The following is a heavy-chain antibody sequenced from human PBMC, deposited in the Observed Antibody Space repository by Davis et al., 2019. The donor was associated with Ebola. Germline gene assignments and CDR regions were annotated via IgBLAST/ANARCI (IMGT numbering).Heavy chain of an antibody. CDR3: AREYVDCGGDCSYAFDI. Sequence: PSETLSLTCTVSGGSISSGGYYWSWIRQHPGKGLEWIGYIYYSGSTYYNPSLKSRVTISVDTSKNQFSLKLSSVTAADTAVYYCAREYVDCGGDCSYAFDIWGQGTMVTVSS. V-gene: IGHV4-31*03. CDR1: GGSISSGGYY. CDR2: IYYSGST. J-gene: IGHJ3*02. D-gene: IGHD2-21*02.